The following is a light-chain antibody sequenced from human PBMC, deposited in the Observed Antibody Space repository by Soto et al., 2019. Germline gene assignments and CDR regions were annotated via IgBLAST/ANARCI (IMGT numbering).Light chain of an antibody. V-gene: IGKV1-33*01. Sequence: DIEMTQSPSSLSASVGDRVTITCQASQDISNYLNWYQQKTGRAPKLLIYDASSLESGVSSRFSGTGSGTHFTFTISSLPPDDIATYYCQQYEDFPLTFGQGTRLDIK. CDR1: QDISNY. CDR2: DAS. J-gene: IGKJ5*01. CDR3: QQYEDFPLT.